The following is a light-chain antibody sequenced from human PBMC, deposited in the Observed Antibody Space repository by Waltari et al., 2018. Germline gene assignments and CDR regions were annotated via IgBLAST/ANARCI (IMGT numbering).Light chain of an antibody. J-gene: IGKJ1*01. CDR3: QQYYNVPLA. V-gene: IGKV1-NL1*01. Sequence: IQMPQSPSSLSAGVGDSLPITCRASQAITKSLAWYQQKPGKAPKLLVYSASTLESGVPSRFSGSGSGTDYTLTISSLQPEDFATYYCQQYYNVPLAFGQGTKVEIK. CDR2: SAS. CDR1: QAITKS.